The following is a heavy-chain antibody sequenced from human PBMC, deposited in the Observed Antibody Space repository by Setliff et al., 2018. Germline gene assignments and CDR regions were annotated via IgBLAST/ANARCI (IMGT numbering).Heavy chain of an antibody. Sequence: PGGSLRLSCAASGFTFSNAWMTWVRQAPGKGLGWVGRIKSKTDGGTTDYAAPEKGRFSMSRDDSKNTLFLQMTSLRTEDTGVYYCTREASVDFWSGYPYYYYMDVWGKGTTVTVSS. D-gene: IGHD3-3*01. V-gene: IGHV3-15*01. J-gene: IGHJ6*03. CDR3: TREASVDFWSGYPYYYYMDV. CDR1: GFTFSNAW. CDR2: IKSKTDGGTT.